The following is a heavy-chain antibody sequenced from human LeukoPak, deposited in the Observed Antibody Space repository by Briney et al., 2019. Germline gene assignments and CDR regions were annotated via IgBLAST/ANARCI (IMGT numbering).Heavy chain of an antibody. CDR3: ARDYRCYYDSSGYPAYYYYYGMDV. Sequence: GGSLRLSCAASGFTFSSYWMSWVRQAPGKGLEWVANIKQDGSEKYYVDSVKGRFTISRDNAKNSLYLQMNSLRAEDTAVYYCARDYRCYYDSSGYPAYYYYYGMDVWGQGTTVTVSS. V-gene: IGHV3-7*01. D-gene: IGHD3-22*01. CDR2: IKQDGSEK. J-gene: IGHJ6*02. CDR1: GFTFSSYW.